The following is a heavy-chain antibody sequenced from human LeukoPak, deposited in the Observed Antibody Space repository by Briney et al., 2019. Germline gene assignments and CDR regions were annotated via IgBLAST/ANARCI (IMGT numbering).Heavy chain of an antibody. V-gene: IGHV3-7*03. CDR2: IKQDGSEK. D-gene: IGHD1-26*01. CDR3: ATGRQLGY. J-gene: IGHJ4*02. Sequence: PGGSLRLSCAASGFNFSSYWMSWVRQAPGKGLEWVANIKQDGSEKYYVDSVKGRFTISRDNAKNSLYLQMNSLRAEDTAVYYCATGRQLGYWGQGTLVTVSS. CDR1: GFNFSSYW.